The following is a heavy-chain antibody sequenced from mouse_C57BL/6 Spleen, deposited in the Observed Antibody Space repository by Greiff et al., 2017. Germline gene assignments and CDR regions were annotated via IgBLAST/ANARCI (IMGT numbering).Heavy chain of an antibody. V-gene: IGHV1-52*01. J-gene: IGHJ2*01. D-gene: IGHD1-1*01. CDR2: IDPSDSET. Sequence: QVQLKQPGAELVRPGSSVKLSCKASGYTFTSYWMHWVKQRPIQGLEWIGNIDPSDSETHYNQKFKDKATLTVDKSSSTAYMQLSSLTSEDSAVYYCARWGITGFDYWGQGTTLTVSS. CDR1: GYTFTSYW. CDR3: ARWGITGFDY.